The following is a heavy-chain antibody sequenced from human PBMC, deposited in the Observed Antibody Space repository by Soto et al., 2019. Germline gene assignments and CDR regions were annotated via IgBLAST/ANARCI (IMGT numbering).Heavy chain of an antibody. V-gene: IGHV4-4*02. CDR2: KYHDGGT. CDR3: AAALTFKHGMDV. Sequence: PSETLSLTCAVSGGSLTSSMWWTWVRQPPGKGLEWVGEKYHDGGTNYNPTLRSRVTISVDKSRNQFSLNLNSVTAADTAVYYCAAALTFKHGMDVWGQGTTVTVSS. CDR1: GGSLTSSMW. D-gene: IGHD3-3*02. J-gene: IGHJ6*02.